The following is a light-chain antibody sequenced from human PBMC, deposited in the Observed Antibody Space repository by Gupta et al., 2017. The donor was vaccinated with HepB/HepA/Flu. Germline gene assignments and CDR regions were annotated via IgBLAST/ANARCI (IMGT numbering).Light chain of an antibody. CDR1: SSDVGGYNY. CDR3: RSYTSSSTVV. CDR2: DVS. J-gene: IGLJ2*01. V-gene: IGLV2-14*01. Sequence: QSALTQPASVSGSPGQSLTISCTGHSSDVGGYNYVSWYQQHPGKAPKLMVYDVSNRPSGVSNRVSGSKSCNTASLTISGLQAEDEADYYCRSYTSSSTVVFGGGTKLTVL.